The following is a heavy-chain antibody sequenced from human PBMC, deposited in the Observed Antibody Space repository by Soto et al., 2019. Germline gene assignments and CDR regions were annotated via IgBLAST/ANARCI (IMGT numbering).Heavy chain of an antibody. V-gene: IGHV1-46*04. CDR1: GYAFTTYH. Sequence: ASVKVSCKASGYAFTTYHMHWVRQAPGQGLEWMGMIDPSDGTTTYAQKLQGRVTMTRDTATSTVYMELSSLRSEDTAVYYCTRDEVPDVQNDAFDIWGQGTMVTVSS. J-gene: IGHJ3*02. CDR2: IDPSDGTT. CDR3: TRDEVPDVQNDAFDI.